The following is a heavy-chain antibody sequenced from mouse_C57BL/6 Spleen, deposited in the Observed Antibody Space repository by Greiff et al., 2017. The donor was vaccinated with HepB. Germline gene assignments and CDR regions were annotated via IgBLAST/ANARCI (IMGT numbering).Heavy chain of an antibody. V-gene: IGHV1-59*01. D-gene: IGHD2-3*01. CDR3: ATRPIYDGYYVGY. CDR1: GYTFTSYW. Sequence: QVQLKESGAELVRPGTSVKLSCKASGYTFTSYWMHWVKQRPGQGLEWIGVIDPSDSYTNYNQKFKGKATLTVDTSSSTAYMQLSSLTSEDSAVYYCATRPIYDGYYVGYWGQGTTLTVSS. J-gene: IGHJ2*01. CDR2: IDPSDSYT.